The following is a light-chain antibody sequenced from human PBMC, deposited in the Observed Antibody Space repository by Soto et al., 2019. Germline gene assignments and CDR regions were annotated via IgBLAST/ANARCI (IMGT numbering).Light chain of an antibody. CDR3: QQCGSSPLT. Sequence: DIVLTQSPGTVSLSPGKSATLFCRASQNVSSTSSAWYQQKPGQAPRLLIYGASSRATDIPDRFGGSGSGTNFAPTITRLEPEDFAVYYCQQCGSSPLTFGGGTKVEIK. CDR2: GAS. J-gene: IGKJ4*01. CDR1: QNVSSTS. V-gene: IGKV3-20*01.